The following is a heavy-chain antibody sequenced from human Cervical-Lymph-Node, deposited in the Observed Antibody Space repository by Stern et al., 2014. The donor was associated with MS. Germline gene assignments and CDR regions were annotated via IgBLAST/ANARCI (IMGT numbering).Heavy chain of an antibody. V-gene: IGHV1-46*01. J-gene: IGHJ4*02. Sequence: VQLVESGAEVKKPGASVKVSCKASGYTFTSYYIHWVRQAPGQGLEWMGIINPSGGTTTYAQKFQGRVTMTRDTSTSTVYMELSSLRSEDTAVYFCARRYFDWLADYWGQGTLVTVSS. D-gene: IGHD3-9*01. CDR2: INPSGGTT. CDR1: GYTFTSYY. CDR3: ARRYFDWLADY.